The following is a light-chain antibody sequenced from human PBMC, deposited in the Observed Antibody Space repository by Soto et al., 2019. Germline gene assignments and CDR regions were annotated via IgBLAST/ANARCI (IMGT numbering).Light chain of an antibody. V-gene: IGKV1-5*03. CDR3: QHYNSYSEA. J-gene: IGKJ1*01. CDR1: QTISSW. Sequence: DIQMTQSPSTLSGSVGDRVTITCRASQTISSWLAWYQQKPGKAPKLLIYKASTLKSGVPSRFSCSGSGTEFTLTISSLQPDDFATYYCQHYNSYSEAFXQGTKADIK. CDR2: KAS.